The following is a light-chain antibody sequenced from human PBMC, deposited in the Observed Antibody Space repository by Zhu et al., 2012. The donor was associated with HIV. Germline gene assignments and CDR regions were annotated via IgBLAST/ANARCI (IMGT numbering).Light chain of an antibody. V-gene: IGKV3-11*01. CDR2: DVA. CDR1: QTITTY. Sequence: ETVMTQSPATLSVSPGERATLSCKASQTITTYLAWYQQRPGQAPRLLIYDVANRATGIPARFSGSGSGTDFTLTISSLEPEDFAVYFCQQRSNGLTFGGGTKVEIK. J-gene: IGKJ4*01. CDR3: QQRSNGLT.